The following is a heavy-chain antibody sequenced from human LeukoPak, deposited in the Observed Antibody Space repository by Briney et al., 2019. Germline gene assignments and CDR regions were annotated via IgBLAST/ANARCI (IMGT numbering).Heavy chain of an antibody. CDR1: GYTFSAHH. Sequence: ASVNLSCNASGYTFSAHHIHWVRHAPGPGLEWMGWIVPDGRDTKYAEKFQGRMTLTVDTSITTAYMELHSLTSDDTAVYYCSGRYGPGPVWGQGTLITASS. J-gene: IGHJ4*02. CDR3: SGRYGPGPV. D-gene: IGHD3-10*01. CDR2: IVPDGRDT. V-gene: IGHV1-2*02.